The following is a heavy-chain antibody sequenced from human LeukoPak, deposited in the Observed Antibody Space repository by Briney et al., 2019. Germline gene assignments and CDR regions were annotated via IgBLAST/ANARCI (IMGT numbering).Heavy chain of an antibody. CDR2: TYYRSEWYS. CDR1: GDSVSNKRAT. V-gene: IGHV6-1*01. Sequence: SETLSLTCAISGDSVSNKRATWIWIRQSPSRGLEYLGRTYYRSEWYSEYAVSVRSRLTINPDTSKNQFSLHLNSVTPEDTAVYYCARVPTLGAFDLWGPGPMVTVSS. CDR3: ARVPTLGAFDL. J-gene: IGHJ3*01.